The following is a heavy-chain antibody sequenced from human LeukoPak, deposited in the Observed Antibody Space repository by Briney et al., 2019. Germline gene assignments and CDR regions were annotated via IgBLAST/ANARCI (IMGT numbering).Heavy chain of an antibody. Sequence: GGSLRLSCAASGLTVTNAWMDWVRQAPGKGLACVANIKTDGSETYFVDSVKGRFTISRDNAKNSPFLQMNSLRAEDTAIYYCVSAIRGSPIDYWGQGALVSVPS. CDR1: GLTVTNAW. V-gene: IGHV3-7*01. D-gene: IGHD3-10*01. CDR2: IKTDGSET. CDR3: VSAIRGSPIDY. J-gene: IGHJ4*02.